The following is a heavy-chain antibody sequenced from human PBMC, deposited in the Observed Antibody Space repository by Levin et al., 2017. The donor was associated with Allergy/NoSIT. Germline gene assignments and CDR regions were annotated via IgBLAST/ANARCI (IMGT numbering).Heavy chain of an antibody. CDR3: ARDAHSSGRDWFFDR. CDR2: IKFDGSEI. CDR1: EFSFSSYW. J-gene: IGHJ2*01. Sequence: GGSLRLSCAASEFSFSSYWMSWVRQAPGKGLEWVANIKFDGSEIYYVDSVKGRFTISRDNAKNSLYLQMNTLRAEDTAVYYCARDAHSSGRDWFFDRWGRGTLVTVSS. V-gene: IGHV3-7*01. D-gene: IGHD3-22*01.